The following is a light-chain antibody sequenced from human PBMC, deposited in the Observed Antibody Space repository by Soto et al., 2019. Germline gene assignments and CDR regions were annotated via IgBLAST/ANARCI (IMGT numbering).Light chain of an antibody. Sequence: EIVMTQSPATLSVSPGERATLSCRASQSVSSNLAWYQQKPGQAPRPLIYGASTRATGIPARFSGSGSGTEFTLTISSLQAEAVAVYYGQQYNNWPLTFGGGTKVEIK. J-gene: IGKJ4*01. CDR2: GAS. CDR3: QQYNNWPLT. V-gene: IGKV3-15*01. CDR1: QSVSSN.